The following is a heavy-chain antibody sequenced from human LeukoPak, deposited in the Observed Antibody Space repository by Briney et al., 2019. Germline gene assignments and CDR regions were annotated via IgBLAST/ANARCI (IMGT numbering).Heavy chain of an antibody. CDR1: VYTFTSYG. D-gene: IGHD3-22*01. CDR3: ARTYYYESSSYYHYFDY. V-gene: IGHV1-18*01. Sequence: ASVKVSCKASVYTFTSYGISWVRQAPGQWLEWMGWISAYNGNTNYPQKLQGRVTMTTDTSTSTAYMELRSLRSDDTAVYYCARTYYYESSSYYHYFDYWGQGTLVTVSS. J-gene: IGHJ4*02. CDR2: ISAYNGNT.